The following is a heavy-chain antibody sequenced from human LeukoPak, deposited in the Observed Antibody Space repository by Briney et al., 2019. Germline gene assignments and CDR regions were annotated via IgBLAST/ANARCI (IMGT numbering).Heavy chain of an antibody. CDR3: ARDPDSSGSAYYFDY. J-gene: IGHJ4*02. CDR2: ISYDGSNK. CDR1: GFTFSSYA. Sequence: PGGSLRLSCAASGFTFSSYAMHWVRQAPGKGLEWVAVISYDGSNKYYADSVKGRFTISRGNSKNTLYLQMNSLRAEDTAVYYCARDPDSSGSAYYFDYWGQGTLVTVSS. D-gene: IGHD6-19*01. V-gene: IGHV3-30-3*01.